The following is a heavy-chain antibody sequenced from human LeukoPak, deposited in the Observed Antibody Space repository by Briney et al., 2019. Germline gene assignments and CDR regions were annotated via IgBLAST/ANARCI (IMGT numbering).Heavy chain of an antibody. J-gene: IGHJ4*02. Sequence: PSETLSLTCIVSGGSISSSSYYWGWIRQPPGKGLEWIGSIYYSGSTYYNPSLKSRVTISVDTSKNQFSLKLSSVTAADTAVYYCARDPRGYSYGYVDYWGQGTLVTVSS. D-gene: IGHD5-18*01. CDR1: GGSISSSSYY. CDR2: IYYSGST. CDR3: ARDPRGYSYGYVDY. V-gene: IGHV4-39*02.